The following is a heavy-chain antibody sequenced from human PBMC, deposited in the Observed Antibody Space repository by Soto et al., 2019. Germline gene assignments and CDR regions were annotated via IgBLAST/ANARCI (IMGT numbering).Heavy chain of an antibody. V-gene: IGHV4-59*01. CDR3: TSSYSTSSSPDY. CDR1: GGSMRNYY. Sequence: QVQLQESGPGLVKPSETLSLTCSVSGGSMRNYYWNWIRQPPGRGLEWIGYVYHGGASNYNPSLTRRVSMSVDVSRNHFSLTLHSATTADTAVYFCTSSYSTSSSPDYWGQGTLVTVSS. CDR2: VYHGGAS. J-gene: IGHJ4*02. D-gene: IGHD4-4*01.